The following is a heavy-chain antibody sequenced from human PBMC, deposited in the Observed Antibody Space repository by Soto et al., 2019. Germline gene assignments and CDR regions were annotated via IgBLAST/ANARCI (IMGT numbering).Heavy chain of an antibody. Sequence: GRSLRLSCVASGFTFRRHWMHWVRQSPGKGLVWVSQINSDGSSANYADAVKGRFTFSRDNAKKTLYLQMNSLRAEDTAVYYCASGACNGTSCYVIDPSCPGTLVTVSS. V-gene: IGHV3-74*01. CDR1: GFTFRRHW. CDR3: ASGACNGTSCYVIDP. D-gene: IGHD2-2*01. CDR2: INSDGSSA. J-gene: IGHJ5*02.